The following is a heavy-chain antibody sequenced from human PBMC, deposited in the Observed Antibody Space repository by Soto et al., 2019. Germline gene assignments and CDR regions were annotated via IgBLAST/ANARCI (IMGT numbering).Heavy chain of an antibody. CDR3: ARSQGSSTSLEIYYYYYYGMDV. CDR2: IIPIPGTA. D-gene: IGHD2-2*01. Sequence: QVQLVQSGAEVKKPGSSVKVSCKASGGTFGSYAISWVRQAPGQGLEWMGGIIPIPGTANYAQKFQGRVTIAADESTSTAYMELSSLRSEDTAVYYCARSQGSSTSLEIYYYYYYGMDVWGQGTMVNVSS. V-gene: IGHV1-69*01. J-gene: IGHJ6*02. CDR1: GGTFGSYA.